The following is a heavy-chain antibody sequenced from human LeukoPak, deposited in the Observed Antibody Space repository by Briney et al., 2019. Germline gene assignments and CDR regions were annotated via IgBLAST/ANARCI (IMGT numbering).Heavy chain of an antibody. Sequence: PGGSLRLSCAASGFTFSSYSMNWVRQAPGKGLEWVSSISSSSSYIYYADSVKGRFTISRDNAKNSLYLQMNSLRAEDTAVYYCARQRITIFGVVDYWGQGTLVTVSS. CDR1: GFTFSSYS. J-gene: IGHJ4*02. V-gene: IGHV3-21*01. CDR3: ARQRITIFGVVDY. D-gene: IGHD3-3*01. CDR2: ISSSSSYI.